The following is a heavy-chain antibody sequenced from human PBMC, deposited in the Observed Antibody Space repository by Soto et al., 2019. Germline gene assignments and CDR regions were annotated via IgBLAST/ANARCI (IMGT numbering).Heavy chain of an antibody. Sequence: VRQAPGQRLEWMGWINAGNGNTKYAQKFQGRVTITRDTSASTAYMELSSLRSEDTAVYYCARELSAFDIWGQGTMVTVSS. V-gene: IGHV1-3*01. J-gene: IGHJ3*02. CDR3: ARELSAFDI. CDR2: INAGNGNT.